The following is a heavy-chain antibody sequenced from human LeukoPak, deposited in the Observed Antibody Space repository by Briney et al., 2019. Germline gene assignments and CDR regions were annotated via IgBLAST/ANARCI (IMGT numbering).Heavy chain of an antibody. J-gene: IGHJ5*02. Sequence: GGSLRLSCAASGFTFSSYTMNCVRQAPGKGLERVSYISSSGSTIYYADSVKARFTISRDNAKNSLYLQMNRLRAEDTAVYYCARRLYYYGSGSDNWFDPWGQGTLVTVSS. CDR2: ISSSGSTI. D-gene: IGHD3-10*01. CDR1: GFTFSSYT. CDR3: ARRLYYYGSGSDNWFDP. V-gene: IGHV3-48*01.